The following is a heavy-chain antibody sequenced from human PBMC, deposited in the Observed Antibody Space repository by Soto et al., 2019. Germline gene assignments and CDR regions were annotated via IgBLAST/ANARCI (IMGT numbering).Heavy chain of an antibody. CDR2: ISGSGGST. Sequence: PGGSLRLSCAASGCTFSSYAMSWVRQAPGKGLEWVSAISGSGGSTYYADSVKGRFTISRDNSKNTLYLQINSLRAEDTAVYYCAKVPRITIFGVVINYFDHWGQGTLVTVSS. D-gene: IGHD3-3*01. V-gene: IGHV3-23*01. J-gene: IGHJ4*02. CDR1: GCTFSSYA. CDR3: AKVPRITIFGVVINYFDH.